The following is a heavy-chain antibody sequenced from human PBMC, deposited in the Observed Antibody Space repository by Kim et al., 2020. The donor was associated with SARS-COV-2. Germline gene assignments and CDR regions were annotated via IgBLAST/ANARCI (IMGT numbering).Heavy chain of an antibody. Sequence: YYTPSLKSGVTISVDTSKNQFSLKLSSVTAADTAVYYCARGEHPGRFDPWGQGTLVTVSS. CDR3: ARGEHPGRFDP. V-gene: IGHV4-31*02. D-gene: IGHD3-16*01. J-gene: IGHJ5*02.